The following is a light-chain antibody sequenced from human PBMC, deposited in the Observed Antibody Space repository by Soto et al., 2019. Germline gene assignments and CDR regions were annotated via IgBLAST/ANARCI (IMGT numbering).Light chain of an antibody. Sequence: EIVMTQSPATLSVSPGERATLSCRASQSFSSNLAWYQQKPGQAPRLLIYGASTRATGIPDRFSGSGSGTEFTLSISSLQSEDFAVYYCQQYYNWPRTFGQGTKVDNK. V-gene: IGKV3-15*01. CDR2: GAS. CDR1: QSFSSN. J-gene: IGKJ1*01. CDR3: QQYYNWPRT.